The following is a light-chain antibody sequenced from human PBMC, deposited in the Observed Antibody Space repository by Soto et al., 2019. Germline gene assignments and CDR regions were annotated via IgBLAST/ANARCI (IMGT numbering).Light chain of an antibody. V-gene: IGKV3-11*01. J-gene: IGKJ3*01. CDR1: QSVSNY. CDR2: DAS. CDR3: QQRSNWL. Sequence: DIAVTQAPGTLSASTTYPSPVSCRASQSVSNYVAWYQQKPGQAPRLLIYDASNRANGIPARFSGSGSGTDFTLTISSLEPEDFAVYYCQQRSNWLLGPGTKVDIK.